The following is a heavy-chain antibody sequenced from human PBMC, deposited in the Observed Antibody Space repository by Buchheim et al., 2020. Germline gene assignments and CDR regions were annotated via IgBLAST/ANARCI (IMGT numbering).Heavy chain of an antibody. V-gene: IGHV3-23*01. CDR1: GFTFRSCG. Sequence: EVQLLESGGGLVQSGGSLRLYCAASGFTFRSCGMSWVRQAPGKGLEWVSSIRDSGGSTYYADSVKGRFTISRDNSKSTLYLQMSSLRADDTAVYYCAKSYCGGDCYSFDYWGQGTL. J-gene: IGHJ4*02. CDR2: IRDSGGST. D-gene: IGHD2-21*02. CDR3: AKSYCGGDCYSFDY.